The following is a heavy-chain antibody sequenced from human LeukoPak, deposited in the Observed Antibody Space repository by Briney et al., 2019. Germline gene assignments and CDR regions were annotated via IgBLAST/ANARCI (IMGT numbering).Heavy chain of an antibody. J-gene: IGHJ4*02. V-gene: IGHV1-8*03. CDR3: ARGRGYSYGNFDY. CDR2: MNPNSGNT. Sequence: ASVKVSCKASGYTFTSYDINWVRRATGQGLEWMGWMNPNSGNTGYAQKFQGRVTITRNTCISTAYMELSSLRSEDTAVYYCARGRGYSYGNFDYWGQGTLVTVSS. D-gene: IGHD5-18*01. CDR1: GYTFTSYD.